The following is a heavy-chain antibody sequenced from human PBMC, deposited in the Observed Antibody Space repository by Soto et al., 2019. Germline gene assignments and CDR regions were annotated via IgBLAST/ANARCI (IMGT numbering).Heavy chain of an antibody. Sequence: QVQLQESGPGLVKPSQTLSLTCTVSGGSISSGGYYWSWIRQHPGKGLEWIGYIYYSGSTYYNPSLKSRVTISGDTYKNQFSLKLSSVTAADTAVYYCARFYMVRGVMGAFDIWGQGTMVTVSS. V-gene: IGHV4-31*03. CDR3: ARFYMVRGVMGAFDI. CDR1: GGSISSGGYY. J-gene: IGHJ3*02. CDR2: IYYSGST. D-gene: IGHD3-10*01.